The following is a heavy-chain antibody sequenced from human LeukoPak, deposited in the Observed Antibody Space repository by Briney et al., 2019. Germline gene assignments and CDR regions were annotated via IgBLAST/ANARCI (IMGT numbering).Heavy chain of an antibody. Sequence: PGGSRRLSRVGSGFTYSSYEMNWVRQAPGKGLEGISYIDKSGTTIDYADSVKGRFTTSRDNARNSLYLQMNSLTADDTAIYYCVRDRITVTGPYSWFDPWGQGTLVTVSS. CDR1: GFTYSSYE. D-gene: IGHD6-19*01. V-gene: IGHV3-48*03. CDR2: IDKSGTTI. CDR3: VRDRITVTGPYSWFDP. J-gene: IGHJ5*02.